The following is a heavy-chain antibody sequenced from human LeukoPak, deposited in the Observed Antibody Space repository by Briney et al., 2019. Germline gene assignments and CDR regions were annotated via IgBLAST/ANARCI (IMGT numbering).Heavy chain of an antibody. J-gene: IGHJ4*02. CDR3: AREWSRYRSGWYVLN. V-gene: IGHV4-39*02. CDR2: IYYSGST. CDR1: GGSISSSSYY. Sequence: SETLSLTCTVSGGSISSSSYYWGWIRQPPGKGLEWIGSIYYSGSTYYNPSLKSRVTISVDTSKSQFSLKLSSVTAADTAVYYCAREWSRYRSGWYVLNWGQGTLVTVSS. D-gene: IGHD6-19*01.